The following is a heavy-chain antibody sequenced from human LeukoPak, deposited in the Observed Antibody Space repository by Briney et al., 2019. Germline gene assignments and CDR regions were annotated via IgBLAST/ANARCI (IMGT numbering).Heavy chain of an antibody. D-gene: IGHD1-1*01. CDR1: GFTFSSYG. Sequence: GRSLRLSCAASGFTFSSYGMHWVRQAPGKGLEWVAVISYDGSNKYYADSVKGRFTISRDNSKNTLYLQMNSLRAEDTAVYYCAKGRGTPVAFDIWGQGTMVTVSS. J-gene: IGHJ3*02. CDR2: ISYDGSNK. CDR3: AKGRGTPVAFDI. V-gene: IGHV3-30*18.